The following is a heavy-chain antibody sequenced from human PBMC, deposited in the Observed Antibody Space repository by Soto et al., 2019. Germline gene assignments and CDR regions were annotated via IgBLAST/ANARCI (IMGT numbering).Heavy chain of an antibody. Sequence: QVQLVQSGAEVKKPGSSVKVSCKASGGTFSSYAISWVRQAPGQGLEWMGGIIPIFGTANYAQKFQGRVTITADESTSTAYMELSSLRSEDTAVYYCARDGYSSSSWYYGMDVWRQGTTVTVSS. D-gene: IGHD6-6*01. CDR2: IIPIFGTA. J-gene: IGHJ6*02. CDR1: GGTFSSYA. CDR3: ARDGYSSSSWYYGMDV. V-gene: IGHV1-69*01.